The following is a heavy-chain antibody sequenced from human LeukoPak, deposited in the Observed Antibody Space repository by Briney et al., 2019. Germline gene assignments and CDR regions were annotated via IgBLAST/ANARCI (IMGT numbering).Heavy chain of an antibody. CDR3: ERGLYCSSSTSCYDYGMDV. D-gene: IGHD2-2*01. J-gene: IGHJ6*02. CDR2: IIPILGTA. CDR1: GGTLRSDG. V-gene: IGHV1-69*13. Sequence: SVKVSCKASGGTLRSDGLKWVRQAPGQGLEWMGGIIPILGTAKYAQKLQGRVTITADESTSTAYMELSSLRYEDTAVCYFERGLYCSSSTSCYDYGMDVWGQGTTVTVSS.